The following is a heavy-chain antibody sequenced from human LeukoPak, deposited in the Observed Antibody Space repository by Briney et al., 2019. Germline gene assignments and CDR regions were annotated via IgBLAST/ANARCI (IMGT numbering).Heavy chain of an antibody. CDR1: GFTFDDYA. CDR3: AKDSRYYYGSGSSIDY. CDR2: ISWNSGSI. V-gene: IGHV3-9*01. J-gene: IGHJ4*02. D-gene: IGHD3-10*01. Sequence: GGSLRLSCAASGFTFDDYAMHWVRQAPGKGLEWVSGISWNSGSIDYADSVKGRFTISRDNAKNSLYLQMNSLRAEDTALYYCAKDSRYYYGSGSSIDYWGQGTLVTVSS.